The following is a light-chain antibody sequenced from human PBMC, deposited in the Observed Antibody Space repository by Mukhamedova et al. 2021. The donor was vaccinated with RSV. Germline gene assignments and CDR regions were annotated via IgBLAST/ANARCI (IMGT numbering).Light chain of an antibody. CDR2: GAS. J-gene: IGKJ2*03. CDR3: QQSSATPYS. V-gene: IGKV1-39*01. Sequence: WYQRRVHGKAPKLLLYGASRLQSGVPSRFSGSGSGTDFILTISSLQPEVFATYWCQQSSATPYSFGQGTKVEIK.